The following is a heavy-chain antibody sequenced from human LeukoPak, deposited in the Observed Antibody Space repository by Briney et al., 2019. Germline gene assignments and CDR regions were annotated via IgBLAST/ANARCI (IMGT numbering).Heavy chain of an antibody. J-gene: IGHJ4*02. Sequence: GGSLRLSCVASGFTFSNYNMNWVRQAPGKGLEWVSSISGSGTYIYYADSVKGRFTISRDNSKNTLYLQMNSLRAEDTAVYYCAKRSIRLRGAVNYWGQGTLVTVSS. CDR3: AKRSIRLRGAVNY. CDR1: GFTFSNYN. D-gene: IGHD3-10*01. V-gene: IGHV3-23*01. CDR2: ISGSGTYI.